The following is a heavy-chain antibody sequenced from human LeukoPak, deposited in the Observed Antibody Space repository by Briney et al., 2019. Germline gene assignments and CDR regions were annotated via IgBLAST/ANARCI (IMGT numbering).Heavy chain of an antibody. V-gene: IGHV3-48*03. CDR3: ARSFEF. CDR2: ISSSGSTT. CDR1: GFTFNNYE. J-gene: IGHJ4*02. Sequence: GVALRLSCVVSGFTFNNYEMNWVRQAPGKGLEWVSYISSSGSTTYYAYSVKGRFTISRDNAKNSLFLQMNSLRAEDTAVYFCARSFEFWGQGTLVTVSS.